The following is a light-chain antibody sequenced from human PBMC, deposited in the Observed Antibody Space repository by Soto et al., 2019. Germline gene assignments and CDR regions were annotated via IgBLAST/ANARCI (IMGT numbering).Light chain of an antibody. J-gene: IGLJ2*01. CDR2: EGT. Sequence: QSVLTQPASVSASPGQSITISCTGTSSNVGTYDLVSWYQHHPDKAPKLIIYEGTKRPSGISSRFSGSKSGNTASLTILGLQAEDDADYYCCSFAVGAALVFGGGTQLTVL. CDR1: SSNVGTYDL. V-gene: IGLV2-23*01. CDR3: CSFAVGAALV.